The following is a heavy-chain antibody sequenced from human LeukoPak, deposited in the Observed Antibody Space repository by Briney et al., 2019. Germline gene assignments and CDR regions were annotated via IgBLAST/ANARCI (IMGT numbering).Heavy chain of an antibody. Sequence: GGSLRLSCAASGFTFSSYAMHWVRQAPGKGLEWVAVISYDGSNKYYADSVKGRFTISRDNSKNTLYLQMNSLRAEDTAVYYCAKDPYYYGSHGYYYYMDVWGKGTAVTISS. CDR1: GFTFSSYA. V-gene: IGHV3-30*04. CDR3: AKDPYYYGSHGYYYYMDV. D-gene: IGHD3-10*01. J-gene: IGHJ6*03. CDR2: ISYDGSNK.